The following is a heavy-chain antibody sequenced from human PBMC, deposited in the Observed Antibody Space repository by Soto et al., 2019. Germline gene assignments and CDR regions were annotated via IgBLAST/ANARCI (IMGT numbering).Heavy chain of an antibody. CDR3: ARDLGGGSAGSCRNNWLDP. J-gene: IGHJ5*02. D-gene: IGHD2-15*01. CDR1: GDTFSNYA. V-gene: IGHV1-69*01. Sequence: QVHLMQSGAEVKKPGSSVKVSCKASGDTFSNYAITWVRQAPGHGLEWMGGIIPLYGRANYAQKFQDRVTITTYESTSTAYMERSSLTSDDTAVYYCARDLGGGSAGSCRNNWLDPWGQGTLVTVSS. CDR2: IIPLYGRA.